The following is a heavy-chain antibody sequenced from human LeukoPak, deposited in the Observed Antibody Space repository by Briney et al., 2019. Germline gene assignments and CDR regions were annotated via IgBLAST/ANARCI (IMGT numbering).Heavy chain of an antibody. D-gene: IGHD3-22*01. J-gene: IGHJ6*03. CDR2: ISYDGSNK. CDR1: GFTFSSYA. CDR3: ARDYDSYTRPGYYDSYMDV. Sequence: GGSLRLSCAASGFTFSSYAMHWVRQAPGKGLEWVAVISYDGSNKCYADSVKGRFTISRDNSKNTLYLQMNSLRAEDTAVYYCARDYDSYTRPGYYDSYMDVWGKGTTVTVSS. V-gene: IGHV3-30*04.